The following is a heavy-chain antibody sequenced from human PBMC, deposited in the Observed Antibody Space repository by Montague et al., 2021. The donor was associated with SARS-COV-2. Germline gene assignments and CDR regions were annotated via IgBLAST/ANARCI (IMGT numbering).Heavy chain of an antibody. V-gene: IGHV4-38-2*02. D-gene: IGHD2-21*02. CDR1: GYFIGTGYY. Sequence: SETLSLTCSVSGYFIGTGYYWGWIRQSPGKGLEWIGSNYLHGNAYYNPSLNSRVTISLDTSNNQFSLRPTFVTTSDTAVYYCARGRVTRAGFDYWGQGIRVIVSS. CDR2: NYLHGNA. J-gene: IGHJ4*02. CDR3: ARGRVTRAGFDY.